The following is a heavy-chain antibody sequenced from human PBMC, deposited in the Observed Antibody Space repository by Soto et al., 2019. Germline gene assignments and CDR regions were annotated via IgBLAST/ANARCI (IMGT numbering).Heavy chain of an antibody. V-gene: IGHV7-4-1*02. D-gene: IGHD2-2*01. Sequence: ASVKVSCKASGYTFTGYAMNWVRQAPGQGLEWMGWINTNTGNPTYAQGFTGRFVFSLDTSVSTAYLQISSLKAEDTAVYYCAREDIVVVPAHRGGTWFDPWGQGTLVTVSS. CDR2: INTNTGNP. CDR1: GYTFTGYA. J-gene: IGHJ5*02. CDR3: AREDIVVVPAHRGGTWFDP.